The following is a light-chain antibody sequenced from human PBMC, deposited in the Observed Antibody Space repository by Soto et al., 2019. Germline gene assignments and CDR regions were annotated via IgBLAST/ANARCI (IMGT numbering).Light chain of an antibody. CDR2: VAS. CDR1: QAIDRS. V-gene: IGKV1-39*01. Sequence: DIQMTQSPSSLSASVGDRITIACRASQAIDRSLNWYQQKPGIAPKLIIYVASNLQSGVPSRFSGSGSGTDFTLTISSLQPEDVAIYYCQKYNSGLITFGQGTRLEIK. J-gene: IGKJ5*01. CDR3: QKYNSGLIT.